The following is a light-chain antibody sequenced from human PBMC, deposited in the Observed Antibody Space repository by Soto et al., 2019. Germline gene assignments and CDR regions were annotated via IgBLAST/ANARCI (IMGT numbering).Light chain of an antibody. Sequence: EIVLTQSPGTLSLSPGERATLYCRASQSVSSSYLAWYQQKPGQAPRLLIYGASSRATGIPDRFSGSGSGTDFTLTISRLEPEDFAVYYCQQYGSSPQGVTFGQGTRLEIK. CDR3: QQYGSSPQGVT. CDR2: GAS. CDR1: QSVSSSY. J-gene: IGKJ5*01. V-gene: IGKV3-20*01.